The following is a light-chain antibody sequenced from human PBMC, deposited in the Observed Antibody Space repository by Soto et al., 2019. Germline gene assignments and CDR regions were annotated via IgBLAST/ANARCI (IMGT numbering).Light chain of an antibody. Sequence: DVQMTQSPSSLSAFVGDRVTITCRASQGIAPYLAWFQQKPGKVPKLLIYATSTVQSGVPSRFSGSGSGTDFTLTITSLQPEDVATYYCQTYNSAPLTFGGGTKVDIK. J-gene: IGKJ4*01. CDR2: ATS. V-gene: IGKV1-27*01. CDR1: QGIAPY. CDR3: QTYNSAPLT.